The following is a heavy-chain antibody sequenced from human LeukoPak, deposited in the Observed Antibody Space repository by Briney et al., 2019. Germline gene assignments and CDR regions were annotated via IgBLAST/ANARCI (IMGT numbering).Heavy chain of an antibody. D-gene: IGHD3-22*01. CDR1: GFTFSSYA. CDR3: AKMLGSGYYYGYFDY. J-gene: IGHJ4*02. Sequence: GGSLRLSCAPSGFTFSSYAMSWVRQAPGKGLEWVSAISGSGGGTYYADSVKGRFTISRDNSKNTLYLQMNSLRAEDTAVYYCAKMLGSGYYYGYFDYWGQGTLVTVSS. V-gene: IGHV3-23*01. CDR2: ISGSGGGT.